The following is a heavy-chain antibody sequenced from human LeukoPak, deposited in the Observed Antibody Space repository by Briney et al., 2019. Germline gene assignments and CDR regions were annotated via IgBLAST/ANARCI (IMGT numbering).Heavy chain of an antibody. Sequence: PSETLSLTCADYGGSFSGYYWSWIRQPPGKGLEWIGEINHSGSTNYNPSLKSRVTISVDSSKNQLSLKLSSVTAADTAVYYCARHVGSVSYFDHWGQGTLVIVFS. J-gene: IGHJ4*02. V-gene: IGHV4-34*01. CDR1: GGSFSGYY. CDR2: INHSGST. D-gene: IGHD1-26*01. CDR3: ARHVGSVSYFDH.